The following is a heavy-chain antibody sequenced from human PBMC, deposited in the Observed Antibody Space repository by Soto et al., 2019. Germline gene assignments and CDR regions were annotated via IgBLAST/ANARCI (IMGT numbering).Heavy chain of an antibody. D-gene: IGHD3-10*01. Sequence: ASVKVSCKASGYTFTSYDMHWVRQAPGQGLEWMGIINPSGGSTSYAQSFQGRVTMTRDTSTSTVYMEVSSLRSEDTAVYYCSRVDPGETSPFDHWGQGTLVTVSS. CDR2: INPSGGST. J-gene: IGHJ4*02. V-gene: IGHV1-46*03. CDR3: SRVDPGETSPFDH. CDR1: GYTFTSYD.